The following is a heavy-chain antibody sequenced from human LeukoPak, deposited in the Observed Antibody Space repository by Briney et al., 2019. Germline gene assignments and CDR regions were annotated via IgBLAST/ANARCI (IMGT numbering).Heavy chain of an antibody. CDR1: GGSFSGYY. Sequence: SETLSLTCAVYGGSFSGYYWSWIRQPPGKGLEWIGEINHSGSTNYNPSLKSRVTTSVDTSKNQFSLKLSSVTAADTAVYYCARERGNGRLTKYNWNYFSREINFDYWGQGTLVTISS. J-gene: IGHJ4*02. CDR2: INHSGST. D-gene: IGHD1-7*01. CDR3: ARERGNGRLTKYNWNYFSREINFDY. V-gene: IGHV4-34*01.